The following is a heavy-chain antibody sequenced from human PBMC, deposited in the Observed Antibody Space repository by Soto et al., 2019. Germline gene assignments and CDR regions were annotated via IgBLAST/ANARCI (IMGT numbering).Heavy chain of an antibody. CDR2: VSTNDDRT. V-gene: IGHV1-18*01. D-gene: IGHD3-22*01. J-gene: IGHJ4*02. CDR3: ARELNTESSAYYSFAF. Sequence: GASVKVSCKTSGYTFTAYGLAWLRQAPGQRPEWLGWVSTNDDRTNYAQKFQGRVAMTTDRSTATTSMELRSLRADDTAVYYCARELNTESSAYYSFAFWGQGNLVTVSS. CDR1: GYTFTAYG.